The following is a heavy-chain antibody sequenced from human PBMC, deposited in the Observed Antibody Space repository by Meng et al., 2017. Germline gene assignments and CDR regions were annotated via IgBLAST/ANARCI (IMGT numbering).Heavy chain of an antibody. CDR2: IIPIFATA. Sequence: QGQLVQAGAGGKKPGSSVKVSCKASGGTFSSYAISWVRQAPGQGLEWMGGIIPIFATANYAQKFQGRVTITADESTSTAYMELSSLRSEDTAVYYCATDLYRDWFDPWGQGTLVTVSS. D-gene: IGHD1-26*01. J-gene: IGHJ5*02. CDR3: ATDLYRDWFDP. V-gene: IGHV1-69*01. CDR1: GGTFSSYA.